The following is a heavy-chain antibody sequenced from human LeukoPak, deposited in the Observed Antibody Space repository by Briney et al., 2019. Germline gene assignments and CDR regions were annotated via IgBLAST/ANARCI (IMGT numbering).Heavy chain of an antibody. CDR1: GFIVTNNY. D-gene: IGHD1-1*01. Sequence: GGSLRLSCTASGFIVTNNYINWVRQAPGMGLEWVSLVYSGGSTYYADSVKGRFTISRDNSKNMVYLQMNSLRAEDTAMYYCARAPPAVQIDTYGWAQETLVTASS. V-gene: IGHV3-66*01. CDR2: VYSGGST. CDR3: ARAPPAVQIDTYG. J-gene: IGHJ4*02.